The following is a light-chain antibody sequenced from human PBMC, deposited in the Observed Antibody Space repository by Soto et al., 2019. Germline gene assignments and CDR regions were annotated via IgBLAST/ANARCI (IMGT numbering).Light chain of an antibody. Sequence: EIVVTQSPALLSVSPGERVTLSCRASQSVISSIAWYQQKLGQAPRLLIYGASTRATGIPVRFSGSGSGTDFTLTISRLEPEDFAVYYCQQYGSSPITFGQGTRLENK. CDR3: QQYGSSPIT. V-gene: IGKV3-20*01. CDR2: GAS. J-gene: IGKJ5*01. CDR1: QSVISS.